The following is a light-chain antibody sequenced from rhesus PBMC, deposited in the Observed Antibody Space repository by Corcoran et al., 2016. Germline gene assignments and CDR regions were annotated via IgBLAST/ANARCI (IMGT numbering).Light chain of an antibody. CDR2: EAS. V-gene: IGKV1-25*01. CDR1: QGITND. J-gene: IGKJ2*01. Sequence: DIQMTQSPSSLSASVGDRVTITCRASQGITNDLAWYQQKPGETPKLLIYEASSLQSGIPSRFSGRGSGTDFTRTISSLQSEDFATYYCQQYYGIPYSFGQGTKVEIK. CDR3: QQYYGIPYS.